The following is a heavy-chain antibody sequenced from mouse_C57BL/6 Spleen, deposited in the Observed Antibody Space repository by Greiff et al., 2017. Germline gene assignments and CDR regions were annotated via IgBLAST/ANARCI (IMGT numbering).Heavy chain of an antibody. J-gene: IGHJ1*03. CDR3: ARSSFITTVVATPYWYFDV. D-gene: IGHD1-1*01. V-gene: IGHV1-81*01. CDR2: IYPRSGNT. CDR1: GYTFTSYG. Sequence: QVQLKHSGAELARPGASVKLSCKASGYTFTSYGISWVKQRTGQGLEWIGEIYPRSGNTYYNEKFKGKATLTADKSSSTAYMELRSLTSEDSAVYFCARSSFITTVVATPYWYFDVWGTGTTFTVSA.